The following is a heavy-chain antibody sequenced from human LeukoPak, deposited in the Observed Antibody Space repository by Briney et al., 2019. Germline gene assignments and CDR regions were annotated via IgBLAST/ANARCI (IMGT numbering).Heavy chain of an antibody. Sequence: SGTLSLTCAVSGGSISSSNWWSWVRQPPGKGLEWIGEIYHSGSTNYSPSLKSRVTISVDTSKNQFSLKLSSVTAADTAVYYCARATRQQLVLYYFDYWGQGTLVTVSS. CDR1: GGSISSSNW. CDR3: ARATRQQLVLYYFDY. V-gene: IGHV4-4*02. CDR2: IYHSGST. D-gene: IGHD6-13*01. J-gene: IGHJ4*02.